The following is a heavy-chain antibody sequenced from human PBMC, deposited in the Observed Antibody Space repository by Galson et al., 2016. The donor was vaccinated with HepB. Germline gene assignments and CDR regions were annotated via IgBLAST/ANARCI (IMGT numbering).Heavy chain of an antibody. CDR2: ISYDGSNK. CDR1: GFIFSNSG. CDR3: ARAPRGYCSSTNCYGWLDP. V-gene: IGHV3-30*03. Sequence: SLRLSCAASGFIFSNSGMHWVRQAPGKGLEWVAVISYDGSNKYYADSVKGRFTISRDKSKNMLYLQMNSLRAPDTAVYYCARAPRGYCSSTNCYGWLDPWGQGILVTVSS. D-gene: IGHD2-2*01. J-gene: IGHJ5*02.